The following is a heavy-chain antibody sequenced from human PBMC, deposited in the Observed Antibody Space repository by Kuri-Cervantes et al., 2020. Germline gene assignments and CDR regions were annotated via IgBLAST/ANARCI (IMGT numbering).Heavy chain of an antibody. CDR2: IKKDGSKK. V-gene: IGHV3-7*01. J-gene: IGHJ4*02. D-gene: IGHD3-16*01. CDR3: AKDWGFGRENYFGY. CDR1: RFTFSNYW. Sequence: LTWAAARFTFSNYWMSWVRHAPGKGLEWVANIKKDGSKKSYVDSVNGRFTISRDNAKHSMYLQMNSLRDEDTALYYCAKDWGFGRENYFGYWGQGTMVTVSS.